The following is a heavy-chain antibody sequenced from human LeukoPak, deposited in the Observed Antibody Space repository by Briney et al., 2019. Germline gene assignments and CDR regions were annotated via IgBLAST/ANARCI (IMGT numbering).Heavy chain of an antibody. CDR1: GVTFSSYA. Sequence: GSLRLSCAASGVTFSSYAMSWVRQAPEQGLGWIGEISDNGRTHTNLSLARRVTVSIDTSKNQFSLTLTSVTAADRAVYYCARCVKAKVVQSRCYYDSWGQGTLVTVSS. CDR2: ISDNGRT. D-gene: IGHD2-15*01. CDR3: ARCVKAKVVQSRCYYDS. V-gene: IGHV4-34*01. J-gene: IGHJ4*02.